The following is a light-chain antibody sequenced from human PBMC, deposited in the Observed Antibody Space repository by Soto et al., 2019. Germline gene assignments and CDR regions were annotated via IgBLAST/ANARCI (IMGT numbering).Light chain of an antibody. CDR1: SSDVGAYDY. J-gene: IGLJ1*01. V-gene: IGLV2-14*01. Sequence: LTQPASVSGSPGQSITVSCTGTSSDVGAYDYVSWYQHHLGKAPKLIIYEVTNRPSGVSNRFSGSKSGNTASLTISGLQAEDEADYYCNSYTRSTKYVFGTGTKVTVL. CDR2: EVT. CDR3: NSYTRSTKYV.